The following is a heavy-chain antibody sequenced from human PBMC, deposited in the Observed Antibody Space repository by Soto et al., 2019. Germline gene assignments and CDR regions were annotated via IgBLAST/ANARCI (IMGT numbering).Heavy chain of an antibody. CDR2: ISAYHDKT. CDR3: ARVVIVVPAAPQGWYFDL. J-gene: IGHJ2*01. Sequence: INWVRQAPGQGLEWMGWISAYHDKTDYAQNLQGRVTMTIDISTSTAYMEMRSLRSDDTAVYYCARVVIVVPAAPQGWYFDLWGRGTLVTVSS. D-gene: IGHD2-2*01. V-gene: IGHV1-18*01.